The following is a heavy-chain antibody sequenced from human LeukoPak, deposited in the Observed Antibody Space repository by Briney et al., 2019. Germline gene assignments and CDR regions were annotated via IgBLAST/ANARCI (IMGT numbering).Heavy chain of an antibody. D-gene: IGHD6-13*01. Sequence: SETLSLTCTVSGASISSSSYYWGWIRQPPGKGLEWIGSIYYRGSAYYNPSLKSRVTISVDTSKNQFPLNLSSVTAADTAVYYCARVSLAIAAAGTSGFDPWGQGTLVTVSS. V-gene: IGHV4-39*06. CDR2: IYYRGSA. J-gene: IGHJ5*02. CDR3: ARVSLAIAAAGTSGFDP. CDR1: GASISSSSYY.